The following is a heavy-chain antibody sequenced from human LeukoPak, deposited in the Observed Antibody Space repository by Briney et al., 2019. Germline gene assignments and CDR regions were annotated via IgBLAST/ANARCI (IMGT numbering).Heavy chain of an antibody. Sequence: GGSLRLSCAASGFTFSSYTINWVRQAPGKGLEWVSSISGSSYYIYYADSVRGRFTISRDNAKNSLYLQMNSLRAEDTAVYYCARGEGFGGYDSSGYYDYWGQGTLVTVSS. V-gene: IGHV3-21*01. D-gene: IGHD3-22*01. CDR3: ARGEGFGGYDSSGYYDY. CDR1: GFTFSSYT. J-gene: IGHJ4*02. CDR2: ISGSSYYI.